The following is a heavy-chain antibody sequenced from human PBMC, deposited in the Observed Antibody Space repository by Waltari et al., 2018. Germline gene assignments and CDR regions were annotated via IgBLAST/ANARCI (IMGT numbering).Heavy chain of an antibody. CDR1: GDSVTRANW. CDR2: VLSTGKT. CDR3: ARDRGRGLYLDV. J-gene: IGHJ4*02. D-gene: IGHD2-15*01. Sequence: QLQESGPGLVKPSGPLSLSCAVSGDSVTRANWWSWVRQSPQRGLEWIGQVLSTGKTNYSPSFASRVTMSLDASNNQFSLKVTSATAADTAVYYCARDRGRGLYLDVWGPGTLVTVSP. V-gene: IGHV4-4*02.